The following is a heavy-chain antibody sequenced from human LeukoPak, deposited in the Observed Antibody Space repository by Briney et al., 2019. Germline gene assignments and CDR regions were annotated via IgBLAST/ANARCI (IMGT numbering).Heavy chain of an antibody. D-gene: IGHD3-22*01. CDR2: IKSKTDGGTT. CDR3: TTGGLIVVGVFDY. J-gene: IGHJ4*02. V-gene: IGHV3-15*01. CDR1: GFTFSNAW. Sequence: GGSLRLSCAASGFTFSNAWMSWVRQAPGKGLEWVGRIKSKTDGGTTDYAAPVKGRFTISRDDSKNTLYLQMNSLKTEDTAVYYCTTGGLIVVGVFDYWGQGTLVTVSS.